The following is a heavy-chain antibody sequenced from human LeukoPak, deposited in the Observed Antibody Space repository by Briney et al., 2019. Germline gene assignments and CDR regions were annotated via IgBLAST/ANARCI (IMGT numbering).Heavy chain of an antibody. Sequence: EGSLRLSCAASGFTFSSYWMHWVRQAPGKGLVWVSRINSDGSSTSYADSVKGRFTISRDNAKNTLYLQMNSLRAEDTAVYYCARPAVTSVSWFDPWGQGTLVTVSS. J-gene: IGHJ5*02. D-gene: IGHD4-17*01. V-gene: IGHV3-74*01. CDR1: GFTFSSYW. CDR2: INSDGSST. CDR3: ARPAVTSVSWFDP.